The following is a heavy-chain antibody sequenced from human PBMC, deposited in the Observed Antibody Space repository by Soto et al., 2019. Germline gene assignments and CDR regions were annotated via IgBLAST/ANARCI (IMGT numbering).Heavy chain of an antibody. CDR2: IIPIFGTA. CDR1: GGTFSSYA. D-gene: IGHD4-17*01. CDR3: ARYHGVYGDSHYGMDV. Sequence: QVQLVQSGAEVKKPGSSVKVSCKASGGTFSSYAISWVRQAPGQGLEWMGGIIPIFGTANYAQKFQGRVAITADESTSTAYMELSSLRSEDTAVYYCARYHGVYGDSHYGMDVWGQGTTVTVSS. V-gene: IGHV1-69*12. J-gene: IGHJ6*02.